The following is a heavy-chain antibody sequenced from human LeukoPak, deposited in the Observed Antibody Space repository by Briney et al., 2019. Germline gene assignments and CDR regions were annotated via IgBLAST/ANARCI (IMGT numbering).Heavy chain of an antibody. CDR1: GFTFSSYW. Sequence: QPGGSLRLCCAAAGFTFSSYWSHLVQQAPGKVPVWFSRVDVHSQGKAYADSVKGRFTISRDNAKSTLSLQMNSLSAEDTAVYYCARSNYDSTTFYYHLDLWGQGTLVTVSS. CDR3: ARSNYDSTTFYYHLDL. J-gene: IGHJ5*02. CDR2: VDVHSQGK. D-gene: IGHD2/OR15-2a*01. V-gene: IGHV3-74*01.